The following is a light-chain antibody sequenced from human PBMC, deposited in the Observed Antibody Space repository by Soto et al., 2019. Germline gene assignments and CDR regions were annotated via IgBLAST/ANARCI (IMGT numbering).Light chain of an antibody. V-gene: IGKV3-20*01. CDR3: QQYGSSPIT. J-gene: IGKJ5*01. CDR2: DAS. Sequence: EIVVTPSPATLSLSPGERATLSCRASQSVGSHLAWYQQKPGQAPRLLIYDASDRATGIPARFSGSGSGTDFTLTISRLEPEDFAVYFCQQYGSSPITFGQGTRLEIK. CDR1: QSVGSH.